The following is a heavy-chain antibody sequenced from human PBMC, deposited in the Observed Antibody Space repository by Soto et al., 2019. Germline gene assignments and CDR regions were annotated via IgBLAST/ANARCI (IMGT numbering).Heavy chain of an antibody. CDR1: GYTFTSYG. CDR2: ISAYNGNT. V-gene: IGHV1-18*01. J-gene: IGHJ5*02. Sequence: SLKVSCKASGYTFTSYGICWVRQAPGQGLEWMGWISAYNGNTNYAQKLQGRVTMTTDTSTSTAYMELRSLRSDDTAVYYCAKYYDFLTGYDNWFVPCGHGPLFTVSS. CDR3: AKYYDFLTGYDNWFVP. D-gene: IGHD3-9*01.